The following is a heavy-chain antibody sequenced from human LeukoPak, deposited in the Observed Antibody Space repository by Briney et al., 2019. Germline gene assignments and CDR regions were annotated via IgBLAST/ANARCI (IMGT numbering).Heavy chain of an antibody. D-gene: IGHD6-6*01. CDR3: ARDGNGGSSPAGY. Sequence: ASVKVSCKTSGYTFTSYYMHWVRQAPGQGLEWMGIINPSGGSTSYAQKFQGRVTMTRDTSTSTVYMDLSSLRSEDTAVYHCARDGNGGSSPAGYWGQGTLVTVSS. J-gene: IGHJ4*02. CDR1: GYTFTSYY. CDR2: INPSGGST. V-gene: IGHV1-46*01.